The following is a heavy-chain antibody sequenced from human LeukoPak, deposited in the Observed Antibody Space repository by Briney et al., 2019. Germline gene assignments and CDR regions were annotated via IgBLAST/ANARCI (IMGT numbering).Heavy chain of an antibody. CDR2: INWNGGST. J-gene: IGHJ6*03. CDR3: AREAYDDFWSGSWRSYYYMDV. Sequence: GGSLRLSCAASGFTFDDYVMSWVRQAPGKGLEWVSGINWNGGSTGYGDSVKGRFTISRDNAKNSLYLQMNSLRAEDTALYYCAREAYDDFWSGSWRSYYYMDVWGKGTTVTVSS. CDR1: GFTFDDYV. V-gene: IGHV3-20*04. D-gene: IGHD3-3*01.